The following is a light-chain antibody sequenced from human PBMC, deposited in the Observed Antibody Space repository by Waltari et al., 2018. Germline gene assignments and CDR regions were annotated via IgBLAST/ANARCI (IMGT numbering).Light chain of an antibody. Sequence: DIQMTQSPSSLSASVGDRVTITCRASQSISGRVNWYQQKPGRAPKLLIHAASTLQSGVPPRFSGSGSGTDFTLTISSLQPEDFSTYYCQQSYSAPRTFGQGTKLDIK. V-gene: IGKV1-39*01. CDR2: AAS. J-gene: IGKJ2*01. CDR3: QQSYSAPRT. CDR1: QSISGR.